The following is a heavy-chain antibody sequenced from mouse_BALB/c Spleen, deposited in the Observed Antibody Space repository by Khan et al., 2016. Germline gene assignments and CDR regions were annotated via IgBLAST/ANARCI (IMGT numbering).Heavy chain of an antibody. J-gene: IGHJ3*01. CDR2: IWGDGST. CDR3: ARNDDNYEEAWFAY. D-gene: IGHD2-1*01. V-gene: IGHV2-6-4*01. Sequence: QVQLKQSGPGLVAPSQSLSITCTVSGFSLSRYSVHWVRQPPGKGLEWLGMIWGDGSTDHKSDLKSRLSLRKDNSKSQVFLKMSSLQTDDTAMYYCARNDDNYEEAWFAYWGQGTLVTVSA. CDR1: GFSLSRYS.